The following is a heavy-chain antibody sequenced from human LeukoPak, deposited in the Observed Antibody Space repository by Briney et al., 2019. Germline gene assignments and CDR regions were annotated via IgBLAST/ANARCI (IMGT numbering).Heavy chain of an antibody. CDR1: EFTFSSYS. CDR2: IKQDGSEK. Sequence: PGGSLRLSCAASEFTFSSYSMSWVRQAPGKGLEWVANIKQDGSEKYYVDSVKGRFTISRDNAKNSLYLQMNSLRAEDTAVYYCTRDSWGYLDIWGQGTMVTVSS. D-gene: IGHD2-15*01. J-gene: IGHJ3*02. V-gene: IGHV3-7*01. CDR3: TRDSWGYLDI.